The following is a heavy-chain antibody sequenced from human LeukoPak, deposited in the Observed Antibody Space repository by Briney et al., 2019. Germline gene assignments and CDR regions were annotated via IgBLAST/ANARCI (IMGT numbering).Heavy chain of an antibody. CDR3: ARDLVPRYYDFWSVSSDYMDV. CDR1: GFTFSSYS. D-gene: IGHD3-3*01. CDR2: ISSSDTYI. Sequence: NPGGSLRLSCAASGFTFSSYSMNWVRQAPGKGLEWVSSISSSDTYIYYADSVKGRFTISRDNAKNSLYLQMNSLRAEDTAVYYCARDLVPRYYDFWSVSSDYMDVWGKGTTVTVSS. V-gene: IGHV3-21*01. J-gene: IGHJ6*03.